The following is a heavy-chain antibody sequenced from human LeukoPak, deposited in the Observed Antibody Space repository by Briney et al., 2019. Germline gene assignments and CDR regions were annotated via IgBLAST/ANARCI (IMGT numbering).Heavy chain of an antibody. CDR3: ARELRYASGFDY. V-gene: IGHV4-61*02. D-gene: IGHD3-9*01. J-gene: IGHJ4*02. CDR2: IYTSGST. Sequence: SETLSLTCTVSGGSISSGSYYWSWIRQPAGKGLEWIGRIYTSGSTNYNPSLKSRVTISVDTSKNQFSLKLSSVTAADTAVYYCARELRYASGFDYWGQGTLVTVSS. CDR1: GGSISSGSYY.